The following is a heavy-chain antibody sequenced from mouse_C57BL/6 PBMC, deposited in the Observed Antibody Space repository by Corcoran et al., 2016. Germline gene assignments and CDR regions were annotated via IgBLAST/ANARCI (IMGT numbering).Heavy chain of an antibody. CDR1: GYTFTDYY. CDR3: ARSPLYYGYDDWYFDV. Sequence: EVQLQQSGPVLVKPGASVKISCKASGYTFTDYYLNWVKQSHGKSLEWIGDINPNNGGTSYNQKFKGKATLTVDKSSSTAYMELRSLTSEDSAVYYCARSPLYYGYDDWYFDVWGTGTTVTVSS. D-gene: IGHD2-2*01. CDR2: INPNNGGT. J-gene: IGHJ1*03. V-gene: IGHV1-26*01.